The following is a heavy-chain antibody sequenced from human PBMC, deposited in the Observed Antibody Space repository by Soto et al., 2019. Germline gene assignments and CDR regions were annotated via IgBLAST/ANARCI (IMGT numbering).Heavy chain of an antibody. Sequence: QPGGSLRLSCAASGFTFSSYGMHWVRQAPGKGLEWVAVISYDGSNKYYADSVKGRFTISRDNSKNTLYLQMNSLRAEDTAVYYCAKEQRFLEWLLWQREYYGMDVWGQGTTVTVSS. J-gene: IGHJ6*02. V-gene: IGHV3-30*18. D-gene: IGHD3-3*01. CDR2: ISYDGSNK. CDR1: GFTFSSYG. CDR3: AKEQRFLEWLLWQREYYGMDV.